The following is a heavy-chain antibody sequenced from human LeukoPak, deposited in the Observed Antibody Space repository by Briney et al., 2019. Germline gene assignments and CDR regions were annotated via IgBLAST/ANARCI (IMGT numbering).Heavy chain of an antibody. J-gene: IGHJ4*02. CDR1: GDTFSSYA. Sequence: SVKVSCKASGDTFSSYAISWVRQAPGQGLEWMGRIIPILGIANYAQKFQGRVTITADKSTSTAYMELSSLRSEDTAVYYCARVAGSYLYYWGQGTLVTVSS. CDR3: ARVAGSYLYY. V-gene: IGHV1-69*04. D-gene: IGHD1-26*01. CDR2: IIPILGIA.